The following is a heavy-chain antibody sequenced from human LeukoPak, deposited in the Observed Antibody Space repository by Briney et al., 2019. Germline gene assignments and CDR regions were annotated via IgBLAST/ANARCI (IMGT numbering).Heavy chain of an antibody. CDR3: ARYVVASACFDS. CDR2: MNSDGTVT. V-gene: IGHV3-74*01. J-gene: IGHJ4*02. Sequence: PGGSLRLSCAASGFTLSGYWMHWVRQAPGEGRVWVSRMNSDGTVTTYADSVRGRFTTSRDNAKNTLYLQMSSLRAEDTAVYYCARYVVASACFDSWGQGTPVTVSS. CDR1: GFTLSGYW. D-gene: IGHD2-21*01.